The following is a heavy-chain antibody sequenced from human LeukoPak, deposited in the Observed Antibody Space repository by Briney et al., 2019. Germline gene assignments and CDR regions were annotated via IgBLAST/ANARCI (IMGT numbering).Heavy chain of an antibody. CDR2: ISKNGGTT. CDR1: GFIFSSYS. J-gene: IGHJ4*02. V-gene: IGHV3-23*01. Sequence: GGSLRLSCAASGFIFSSYSMSWVRQAPGKGLEWVSVISKNGGTTYYADSVKGRFTISRDNSKNSLYLQMNSLRAEDTAVYYCARDYFDYWGQGTLVTVSS. CDR3: ARDYFDY.